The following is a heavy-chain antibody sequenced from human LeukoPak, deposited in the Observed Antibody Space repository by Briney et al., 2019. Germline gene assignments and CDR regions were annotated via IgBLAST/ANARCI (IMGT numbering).Heavy chain of an antibody. D-gene: IGHD5-12*01. Sequence: PSETLFLTCAVYGGSFSGYYWNWIRQPPGKGLEWIGEINDSGDTNYNPSLKSRVTLSVDTTKNQFSLKLSSVTAADSAIYYCARGLGDSGYDFLVYWGQGRLVTVSS. V-gene: IGHV4-34*01. CDR3: ARGLGDSGYDFLVY. CDR1: GGSFSGYY. CDR2: INDSGDT. J-gene: IGHJ4*02.